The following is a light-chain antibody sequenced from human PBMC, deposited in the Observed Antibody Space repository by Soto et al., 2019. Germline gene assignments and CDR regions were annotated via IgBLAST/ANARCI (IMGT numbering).Light chain of an antibody. V-gene: IGKV3-20*01. CDR3: QQYGSSLLT. CDR1: QSVSSSY. Sequence: PGERVTLSCRASQSVSSSYLTWYQQKPGQAPRLLIYDASERATGIPARFSGSGSGTNFTLTISSLEPEDSAVYYCQQYGSSLLTFGGGTKVDI. J-gene: IGKJ4*01. CDR2: DAS.